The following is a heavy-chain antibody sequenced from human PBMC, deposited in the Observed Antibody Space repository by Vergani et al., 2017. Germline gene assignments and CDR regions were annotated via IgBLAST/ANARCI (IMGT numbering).Heavy chain of an antibody. CDR2: ISSSSSYI. V-gene: IGHV3-21*01. D-gene: IGHD2-2*02. CDR3: AGVDDIVVVPAAIRPYYYYGMDV. J-gene: IGHJ6*02. Sequence: EVQLVESGGGLVKPGGSLRLSCAASGFTFSSYSMNWVRQAPGKGLEWVSSISSSSSYIYYADSVKGRFTISRDNAKNSLYLQMNSLRAEDTAVYYCAGVDDIVVVPAAIRPYYYYGMDVWGQGTTVTVSS. CDR1: GFTFSSYS.